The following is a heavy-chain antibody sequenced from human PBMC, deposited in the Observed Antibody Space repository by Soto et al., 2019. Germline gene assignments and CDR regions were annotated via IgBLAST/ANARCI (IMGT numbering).Heavy chain of an antibody. CDR2: IYYSGST. D-gene: IGHD1-26*01. Sequence: PSETLSLPCAVSGYSISSSNWWNWLRPPPGKGMERIWYIYYSGSTDYNPSLKSRATISVDTSKNQFSLKLSSVTAADTAVYYCVKVGFSGSSTYYCYYAMDVWGQGTTVTVSS. CDR1: GYSISSSNW. J-gene: IGHJ6*02. CDR3: VKVGFSGSSTYYCYYAMDV. V-gene: IGHV4-28*01.